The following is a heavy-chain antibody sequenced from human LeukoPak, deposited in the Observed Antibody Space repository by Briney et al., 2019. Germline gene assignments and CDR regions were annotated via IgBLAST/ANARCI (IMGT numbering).Heavy chain of an antibody. CDR2: ISNRGST. D-gene: IGHD1-26*01. Sequence: PSESVSLTCGVSGASVSSHFWSWIRQTPGMGLEWIGYISNRGSTGYNPSLRSRVTISVDAPKNEVSLNVRSVSAADTAVYYCAKGVSGTYYAFDVWGQGRTV. CDR1: GASVSSHF. J-gene: IGHJ3*01. V-gene: IGHV4-59*02. CDR3: AKGVSGTYYAFDV.